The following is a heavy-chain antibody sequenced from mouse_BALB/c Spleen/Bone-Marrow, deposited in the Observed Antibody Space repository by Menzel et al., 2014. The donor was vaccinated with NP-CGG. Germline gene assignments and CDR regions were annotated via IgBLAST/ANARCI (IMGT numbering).Heavy chain of an antibody. D-gene: IGHD2-3*01. Sequence: EVQLQESGPELGKPGASVKMSCKASGYTFSSYVIHWVKQKPGQGLEWIGYINPYNDGTKYNEKFKGKATLTSDKSSSTAYIDLSSLTSEDSAVYYCAREADGYYVGAMDYWGQGTSVPVSS. V-gene: IGHV1-14*01. CDR1: GYTFSSYV. CDR2: INPYNDGT. J-gene: IGHJ4*01. CDR3: AREADGYYVGAMDY.